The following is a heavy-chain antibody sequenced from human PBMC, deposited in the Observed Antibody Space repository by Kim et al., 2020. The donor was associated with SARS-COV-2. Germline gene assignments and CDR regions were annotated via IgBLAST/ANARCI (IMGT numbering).Heavy chain of an antibody. V-gene: IGHV1-18*01. Sequence: ASVKVSCKASGYTFTSYGISWVRQAPGQGLEWMGWISAYNGNTNYAQKLQGRVTMTTDTSTSTAYMELRSLRSDDTAVYYCARGITGTYALSGSDYWGQGTLVTVSS. J-gene: IGHJ4*02. D-gene: IGHD1-7*01. CDR1: GYTFTSYG. CDR2: ISAYNGNT. CDR3: ARGITGTYALSGSDY.